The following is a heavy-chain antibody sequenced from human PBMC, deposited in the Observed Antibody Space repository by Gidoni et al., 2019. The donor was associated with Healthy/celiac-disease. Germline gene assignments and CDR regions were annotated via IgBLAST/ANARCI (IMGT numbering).Heavy chain of an antibody. CDR3: AREWGNYDSSGYYHSRLYYFDY. J-gene: IGHJ4*02. V-gene: IGHV4-34*01. D-gene: IGHD3-22*01. CDR2: INHSGST. Sequence: QVQLQQWGAGLLKPSETLSLTCAVYGGSFSGYYWSWIRQPPGKGLEWIGEINHSGSTNYNPSLKSRVTISVDTSKNQFSLKLSSVTAADTAVYYCAREWGNYDSSGYYHSRLYYFDYWGQGTLVTVSS. CDR1: GGSFSGYY.